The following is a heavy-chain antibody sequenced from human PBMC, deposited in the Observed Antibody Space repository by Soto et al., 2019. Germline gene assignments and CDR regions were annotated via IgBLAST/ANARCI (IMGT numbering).Heavy chain of an antibody. Sequence: QVQLVESGGGVVQPGRSLRLSCAASGFTFSSYGMHWVRQAPGKGLEWVAVIWYDGSNKYYADSVKGRFTISRDNSKNTLYLQRNSLRAEDTAVYYCAIDTLGGLPLSYFDYWGQGTLVTVSS. CDR3: AIDTLGGLPLSYFDY. CDR2: IWYDGSNK. V-gene: IGHV3-33*01. D-gene: IGHD3-16*01. CDR1: GFTFSSYG. J-gene: IGHJ4*02.